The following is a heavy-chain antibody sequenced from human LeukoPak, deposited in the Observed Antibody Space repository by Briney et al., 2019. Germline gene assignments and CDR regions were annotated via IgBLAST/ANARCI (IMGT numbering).Heavy chain of an antibody. CDR2: ISAYGNT. J-gene: IGHJ5*02. CDR3: SRQRPYYSDGSGYYDP. Sequence: GASVKVSCKTSGYTFTIYGISWVRQAPGQGLEWMGLISAYGNTNYAQNLQGRVTMTTDTSTSTAYMELRSLRSDDTAVYYCSRQRPYYSDGSGYYDPWGQGTLVTVSS. D-gene: IGHD3-22*01. CDR1: GYTFTIYG. V-gene: IGHV1-18*01.